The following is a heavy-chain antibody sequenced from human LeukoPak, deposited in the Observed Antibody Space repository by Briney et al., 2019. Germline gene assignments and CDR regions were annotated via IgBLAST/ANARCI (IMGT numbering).Heavy chain of an antibody. Sequence: ASVKVSCKVSGYTFTGYYMHWVRQAPGQGLEWMGWINPNSGGTNYAQKFQGRVTMTRDTSISTAYMEQSRLRSDDTAVYYCARDRVRAVAGKGNWFDPWGQGTLVTVSS. CDR1: GYTFTGYY. D-gene: IGHD6-19*01. CDR3: ARDRVRAVAGKGNWFDP. V-gene: IGHV1-2*02. CDR2: INPNSGGT. J-gene: IGHJ5*02.